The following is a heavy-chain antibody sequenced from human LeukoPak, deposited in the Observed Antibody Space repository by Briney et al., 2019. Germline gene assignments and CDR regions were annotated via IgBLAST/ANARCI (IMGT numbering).Heavy chain of an antibody. D-gene: IGHD2-8*01. CDR3: AXXXXXXXGTKARDFDY. V-gene: IGHV1-2*02. J-gene: IGHJ4*02. CDR2: INPNSGGT. CDR1: GYTFTGYY. Sequence: GASVKVSCKASGYTFTGYYMHWVRQAPGQGLEWMGWINPNSGGTNYAQKFQGRVTMTRDTSISTAYMELSRLRSDDTAVYYCAXXXXXXXGTKARDFDYWGQGTLVTVSS.